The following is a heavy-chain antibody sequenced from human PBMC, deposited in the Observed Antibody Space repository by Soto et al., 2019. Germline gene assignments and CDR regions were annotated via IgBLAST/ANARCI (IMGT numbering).Heavy chain of an antibody. CDR3: ARVPSPSGSGSYYPGYYYYYGMDV. Sequence: QLQLQESGSGLVKPSQTLSLTCAVSGGSISSGGYSWSWIRQPPGKGLEWIGYIYHSGSTYYNPSLKSRVTISVDRSKNQFSLKLSSVTAADTAVYYCARVPSPSGSGSYYPGYYYYYGMDVWGQGTTVTVSS. D-gene: IGHD3-10*01. CDR1: GGSISSGGYS. V-gene: IGHV4-30-2*01. J-gene: IGHJ6*02. CDR2: IYHSGST.